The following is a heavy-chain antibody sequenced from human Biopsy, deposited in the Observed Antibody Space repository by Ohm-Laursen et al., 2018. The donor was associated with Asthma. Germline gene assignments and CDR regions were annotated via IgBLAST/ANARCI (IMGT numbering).Heavy chain of an antibody. CDR3: ARTYYDFLTGQVKDVFGV. D-gene: IGHD3-9*01. CDR1: GYNFISFA. Sequence: ATVKVSCKPSGYNFISFAIHRVHQAPGQRLEWLSWVNTGNGDTKYSQKFQGRVTITRDTSASTAYMELRSLRSEDTATYYCARTYYDFLTGQVKDVFGVWGQGTMVTVSS. V-gene: IGHV1-3*04. CDR2: VNTGNGDT. J-gene: IGHJ3*01.